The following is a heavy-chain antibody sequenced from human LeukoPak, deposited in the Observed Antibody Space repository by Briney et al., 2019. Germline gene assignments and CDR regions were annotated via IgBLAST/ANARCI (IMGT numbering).Heavy chain of an antibody. CDR2: INHSGST. CDR3: ARASYYDFRKAFDI. Sequence: PSETLSLTCAVYGGSFSGYYWSWIRQPPGKWLEWIGEINHSGSTNYNPSLKSRVTISLDTSKNQFSLKLSSVTAADTAVYYCARASYYDFRKAFDIWGQGTMVTVSS. CDR1: GGSFSGYY. V-gene: IGHV4-34*01. D-gene: IGHD3-3*01. J-gene: IGHJ3*02.